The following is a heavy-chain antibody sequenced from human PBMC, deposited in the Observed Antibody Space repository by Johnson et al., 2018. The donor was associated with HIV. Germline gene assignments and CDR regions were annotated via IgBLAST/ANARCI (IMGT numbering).Heavy chain of an antibody. D-gene: IGHD3-9*01. CDR3: ARDGPVDWVAAFDI. Sequence: VQLVESGGGVVQPGRSLRLSCAASGFTFSSYGMHWVRQAPGKGMEWVAVILFDGVYKHYADSVKGRFTISRDNSKNTLYLQMNSLRAEDTAVYYCARDGPVDWVAAFDIWGQGTLVTVSS. CDR2: ILFDGVYK. CDR1: GFTFSSYG. J-gene: IGHJ3*02. V-gene: IGHV3-30*19.